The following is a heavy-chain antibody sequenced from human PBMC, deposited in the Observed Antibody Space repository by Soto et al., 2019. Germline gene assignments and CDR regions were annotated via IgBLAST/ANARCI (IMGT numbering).Heavy chain of an antibody. V-gene: IGHV1-69*04. CDR3: AREGGYGDYDKDAFDI. CDR2: IIPILGIA. J-gene: IGHJ3*02. Sequence: ASVKVSCKASGGTFSSYTISWVRQAPGQGLEWMGRIIPILGIANYAQKFQGRVTITADKSTSTAYMELSSLRSEDTAVYYCAREGGYGDYDKDAFDIWGQGTMVTVSS. CDR1: GGTFSSYT. D-gene: IGHD4-17*01.